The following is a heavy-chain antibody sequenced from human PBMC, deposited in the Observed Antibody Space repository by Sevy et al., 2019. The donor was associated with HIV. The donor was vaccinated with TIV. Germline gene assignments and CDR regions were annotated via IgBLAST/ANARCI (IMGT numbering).Heavy chain of an antibody. CDR3: ARVYYYGSGSPNYYFDY. D-gene: IGHD3-10*01. CDR1: GYSINSGYY. Sequence: SETLSLTCAVSGYSINSGYYWGWIRQPPGKGLEWIGSIYHSGSTDYNPSLKSRVTISVDTSKNQFSLKLSSVTAADTAVYYCARVYYYGSGSPNYYFDYWGQGTLVTVSS. J-gene: IGHJ4*02. CDR2: IYHSGST. V-gene: IGHV4-38-2*01.